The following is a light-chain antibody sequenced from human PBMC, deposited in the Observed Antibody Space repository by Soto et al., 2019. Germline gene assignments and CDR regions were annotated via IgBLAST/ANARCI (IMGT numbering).Light chain of an antibody. CDR1: QSISSY. Sequence: IQMTQSPSSLSASVGDRVTITCRASQSISSYLNWYQQKPGKAPKLLIYAASNLKTGVPSRFSGSGSGTDFTFTISSLQPEDIATYYCQQYDNLPLTFGGGTKVDIK. J-gene: IGKJ4*01. CDR2: AAS. V-gene: IGKV1-33*01. CDR3: QQYDNLPLT.